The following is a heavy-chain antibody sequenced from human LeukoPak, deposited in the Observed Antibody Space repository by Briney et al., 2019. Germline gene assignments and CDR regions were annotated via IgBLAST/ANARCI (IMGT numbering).Heavy chain of an antibody. CDR1: GGTFSSYA. D-gene: IGHD2-2*01. CDR2: IIPILGIA. Sequence: SVKVSCKASGGTFSSYAIGWVRQAHGQGLEWMGRIIPILGIANYAQKFQGRVTITADKSTSTAYMELSSLRSEDTAVYYCARVTGSEYQPDAFDIWGQGTMVTVSS. J-gene: IGHJ3*02. V-gene: IGHV1-69*04. CDR3: ARVTGSEYQPDAFDI.